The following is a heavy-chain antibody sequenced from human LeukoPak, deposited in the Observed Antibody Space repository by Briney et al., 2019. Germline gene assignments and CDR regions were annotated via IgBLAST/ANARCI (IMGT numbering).Heavy chain of an antibody. Sequence: SETLSLTCTVSGGSISSSSYYWGWIRQPPGKGLEWIGSFYYSGSTYYNPSLKSRVTISVDTSKNQFSLKLSSVTATDTAVYYCARRRSGNSYVDYWGQGTLATVSS. V-gene: IGHV4-39*01. CDR1: GGSISSSSYY. CDR2: FYYSGST. D-gene: IGHD5-18*01. J-gene: IGHJ4*02. CDR3: ARRRSGNSYVDY.